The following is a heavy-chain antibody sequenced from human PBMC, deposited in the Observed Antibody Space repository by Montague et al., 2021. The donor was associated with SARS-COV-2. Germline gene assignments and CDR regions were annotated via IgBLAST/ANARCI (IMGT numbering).Heavy chain of an antibody. CDR2: SYWDDDK. CDR3: AHRRGLLLSDAFDI. Sequence: PALVKPTQTLTLTCTFSGFSLSTSGVGVGWIRQPPGKALEWFALSYWDDDKRYSPSLKSRLTITKDTSKNQVVLTMTNMDPVDTATYYCAHRRGLLLSDAFDIWGQGTMVTVSS. D-gene: IGHD1-26*01. CDR1: GFSLSTSGVG. V-gene: IGHV2-5*02. J-gene: IGHJ3*02.